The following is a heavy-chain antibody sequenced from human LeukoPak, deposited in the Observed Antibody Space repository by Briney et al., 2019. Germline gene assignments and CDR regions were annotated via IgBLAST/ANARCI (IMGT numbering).Heavy chain of an antibody. CDR1: GGSISSYY. Sequence: SETLSLTYPVSGGSISSYYWSWIRPPPGKGLGRIGYIYYSGSTNYNPSLKSRVTISVDTSKNQFSLKLSSVTAADTAVYYCASSPRVAGPRYYGDYYFDYWGQGTLVTVSS. J-gene: IGHJ4*02. CDR2: IYYSGST. CDR3: ASSPRVAGPRYYGDYYFDY. D-gene: IGHD4-17*01. V-gene: IGHV4-59*01.